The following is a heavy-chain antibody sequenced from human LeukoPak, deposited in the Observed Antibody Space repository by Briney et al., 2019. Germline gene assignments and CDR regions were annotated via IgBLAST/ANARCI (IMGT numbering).Heavy chain of an antibody. Sequence: GASVKVSCKASGYTFTSYGISWVRPAPGQGREWMGWISAYKGNTNYAQKPQGRVTMTTDTPTSTAYMELRSVRSDDTAVYYCARGGGWETAGDDYWRQRTLVTVSS. CDR3: ARGGGWETAGDDY. V-gene: IGHV1-18*04. J-gene: IGHJ4*02. CDR1: GYTFTSYG. CDR2: ISAYKGNT. D-gene: IGHD1-26*01.